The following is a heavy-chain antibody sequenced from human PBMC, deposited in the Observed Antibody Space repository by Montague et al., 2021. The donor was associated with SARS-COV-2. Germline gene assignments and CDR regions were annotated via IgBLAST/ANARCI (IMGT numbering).Heavy chain of an antibody. Sequence: SETLSLTCAVSGGSISHYYWNWIRQPPGKGLEWIGYINYSGGTNYNPSLKSRVTLSLDAAKNHFSLRLSSVTAADTAVYYCARRTDILTGYYDYWGEGTLVTVSS. D-gene: IGHD3-9*01. CDR1: GGSISHYY. V-gene: IGHV4-59*01. CDR2: INYSGGT. CDR3: ARRTDILTGYYDY. J-gene: IGHJ4*02.